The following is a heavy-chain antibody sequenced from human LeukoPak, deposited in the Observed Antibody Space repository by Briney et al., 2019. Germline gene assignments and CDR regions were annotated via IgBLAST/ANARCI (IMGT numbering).Heavy chain of an antibody. Sequence: PGESLRLSCTASGFTFSAYAMHWVRQAPGKGLEWVAVISYGETNYYYAESVKGRFSISRDDSKNTLVLQMNSLTTEDTGVYYCARARTGSYYSTFEHWGPGTLVSVSS. J-gene: IGHJ1*01. CDR1: GFTFSAYA. V-gene: IGHV3-30*04. D-gene: IGHD3-10*01. CDR3: ARARTGSYYSTFEH. CDR2: ISYGETNY.